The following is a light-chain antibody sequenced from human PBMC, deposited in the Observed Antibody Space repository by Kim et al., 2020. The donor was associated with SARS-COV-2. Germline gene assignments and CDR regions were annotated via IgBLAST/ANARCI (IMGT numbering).Light chain of an antibody. J-gene: IGLJ2*01. CDR3: NSRDSSDNHLV. Sequence: ALGQTVRITCQGDSLRTFYASWYQQKPGQAPILVIYGKNNRPSGIPDRFSGSSSGNTASLTITGAQAEDEADYYCNSRDSSDNHLVFGGGTKLTVL. CDR1: SLRTFY. V-gene: IGLV3-19*01. CDR2: GKN.